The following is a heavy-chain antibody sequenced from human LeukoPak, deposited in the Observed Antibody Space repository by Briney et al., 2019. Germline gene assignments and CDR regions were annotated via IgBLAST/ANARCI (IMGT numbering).Heavy chain of an antibody. CDR1: GYNFNSYY. CDR3: AREHSTAYPFAY. CDR2: INPSGGGT. J-gene: IGHJ4*02. V-gene: IGHV1-46*02. Sequence: ASVKVSCKASGYNFNSYYMHWVRQAPGRGLEWMGIINPSGGGTNYAQRFQGRVTMTRDTSTSTVYMELSSLRSEDTAVYHCAREHSTAYPFAYWGQGTLVTVSS. D-gene: IGHD2/OR15-2a*01.